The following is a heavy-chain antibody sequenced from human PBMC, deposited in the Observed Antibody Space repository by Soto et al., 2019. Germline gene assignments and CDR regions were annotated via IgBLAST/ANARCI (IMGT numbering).Heavy chain of an antibody. CDR2: INHSGST. Sequence: QVQLQQWGAGLLKPSETLSLTCAVYGGSFSGYYWSWIRQAPGTGLEWIGEINHSGSTNYNPSLKSGVTISVDTSKNQFSLKLSSVTAADTAVYYCARNSSGWYGGINRYYFDYWGQGTLVTVSS. D-gene: IGHD6-19*01. V-gene: IGHV4-34*01. CDR3: ARNSSGWYGGINRYYFDY. CDR1: GGSFSGYY. J-gene: IGHJ4*02.